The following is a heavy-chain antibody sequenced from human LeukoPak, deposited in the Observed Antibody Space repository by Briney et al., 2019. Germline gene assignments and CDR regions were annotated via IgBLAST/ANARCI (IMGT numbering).Heavy chain of an antibody. CDR1: GFTFDDYG. CDR3: ARDGEYCSSTSCYGY. Sequence: RSGGSLRLSCAASGFTFDDYGMSWVRHAPGKGLEWVSGINWNGGSTVYADSVKGRFTISRDNAKNSLYLQMNSLRAEDTALYYCARDGEYCSSTSCYGYWGQGTLVTVSS. CDR2: INWNGGST. J-gene: IGHJ4*02. D-gene: IGHD2-2*01. V-gene: IGHV3-20*04.